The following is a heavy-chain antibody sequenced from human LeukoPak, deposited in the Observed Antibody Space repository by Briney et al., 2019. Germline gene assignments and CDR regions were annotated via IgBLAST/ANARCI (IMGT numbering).Heavy chain of an antibody. V-gene: IGHV3-53*01. D-gene: IGHD6-19*01. CDR2: IFSGGGT. CDR1: GFTVSSSY. CDR3: AKVSGYTSGWYVDFDC. Sequence: GGSLRLSCAASGFTVSSSYMNWVRQAPGKGLEWVSLIFSGGGTYYADSVKGRFTISRDNSKNTLYLQMSSLRAEDTAVYYCAKVSGYTSGWYVDFDCWGQGSLVTVSS. J-gene: IGHJ4*02.